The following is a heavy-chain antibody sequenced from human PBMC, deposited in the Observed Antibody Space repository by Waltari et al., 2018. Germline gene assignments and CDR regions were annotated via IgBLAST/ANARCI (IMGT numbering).Heavy chain of an antibody. V-gene: IGHV3-9*01. CDR3: AKDIYYGSGSTFDY. Sequence: EVQLVESGGGLVQPGRSLRLSCAASGFTFAAYAMHWVRQAPGKGLEWVSGISWNSGSIGYADSVKGRFTISRDNAKNSLYLQMNSLRAEDTALYYCAKDIYYGSGSTFDYWGQGTLVTVSS. J-gene: IGHJ4*02. CDR2: ISWNSGSI. D-gene: IGHD3-10*01. CDR1: GFTFAAYA.